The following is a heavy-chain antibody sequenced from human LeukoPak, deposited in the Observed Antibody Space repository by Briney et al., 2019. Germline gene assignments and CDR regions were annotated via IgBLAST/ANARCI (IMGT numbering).Heavy chain of an antibody. CDR1: GHTFTGYY. CDR2: INPNSGGT. V-gene: IGHV1-2*02. J-gene: IGHJ4*02. CDR3: ESSGTYDSSGYHDY. D-gene: IGHD3-22*01. Sequence: ASVKVSCKASGHTFTGYYMHWVRQAPGQGLEWMGWINPNSGGTNYAQKFQGRVTMTRDTSISTAYMELSRLRSDDAAVYYCESSGTYDSSGYHDYWGQGTLVTVSS.